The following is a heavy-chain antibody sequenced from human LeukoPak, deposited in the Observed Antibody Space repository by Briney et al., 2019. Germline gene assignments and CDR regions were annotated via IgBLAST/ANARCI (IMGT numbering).Heavy chain of an antibody. D-gene: IGHD3-3*01. J-gene: IGHJ4*02. Sequence: GGSLRLSCAASGFTFSSYAMSWVRQAPGKGLEWVSAISGSGGSTYYADSVKGRFTISRDNSKNTLYLQMNSLRAEDTAVYYYAKWDFWSGYYEHWGQGTLVTVSS. CDR1: GFTFSSYA. CDR2: ISGSGGST. CDR3: AKWDFWSGYYEH. V-gene: IGHV3-23*01.